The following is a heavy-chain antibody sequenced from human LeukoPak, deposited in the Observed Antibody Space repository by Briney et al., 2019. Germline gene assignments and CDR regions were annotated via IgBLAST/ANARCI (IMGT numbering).Heavy chain of an antibody. D-gene: IGHD1-26*01. V-gene: IGHV3-23*01. Sequence: GGSLRLSCAASGFTFGSYALSWVRQAPGKGLQWVSAISASGDSTYFADSVKGRFTISRDNSKRTLFLQMNSLRAEDTAVYYCAKVHYTASFPGSFPGRNYFDSWGQGSLVTVSS. J-gene: IGHJ4*02. CDR2: ISASGDST. CDR3: AKVHYTASFPGSFPGRNYFDS. CDR1: GFTFGSYA.